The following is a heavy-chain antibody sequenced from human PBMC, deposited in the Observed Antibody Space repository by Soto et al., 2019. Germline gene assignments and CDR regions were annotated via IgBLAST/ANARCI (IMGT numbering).Heavy chain of an antibody. CDR3: TRGRSMIANADFEY. CDR2: MSFDGNSK. CDR1: GFAVSSYS. D-gene: IGHD2-21*01. V-gene: IGHV3-30-3*01. J-gene: IGHJ4*02. Sequence: PGGSLRLSCAASGFAVSSYSMHWVRQAPGKGLEWVAAMSFDGNSKYFADSVKGRFKISRDTSKNTWSLEMESLGVGDSALYHCTRGRSMIANADFEYWGQGTQVTVYS.